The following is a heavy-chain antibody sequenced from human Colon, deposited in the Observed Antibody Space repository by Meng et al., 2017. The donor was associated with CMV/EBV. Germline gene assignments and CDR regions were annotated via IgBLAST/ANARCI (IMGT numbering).Heavy chain of an antibody. Sequence: LVDLGGGLVKRGGSLRRSCAAFDFTFRSSRMNWVRQSPGKGLAWVSSISTLVSYVYYADSVKGRFTISRDNAKNSLYLKMDSLRAEDTAVYYCAREPGTYGYFDFWGQGHLVTVSS. CDR2: ISTLVSYV. CDR1: DFTFRSSR. V-gene: IGHV3-21*01. J-gene: IGHJ4*02. CDR3: AREPGTYGYFDF. D-gene: IGHD3-10*01.